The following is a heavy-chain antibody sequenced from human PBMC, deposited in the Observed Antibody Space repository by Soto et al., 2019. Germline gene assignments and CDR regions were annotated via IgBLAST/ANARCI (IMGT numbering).Heavy chain of an antibody. CDR1: GGTFSSYT. D-gene: IGHD3-22*01. Sequence: QVQLVQSGAEVKKPGSSVKVSCKASGGTFSSYTISWVRQAPGQGLEWMGRIIPILGIANYAQKFQGRVTITADKSTSTAYMELSSLRSEDTAVYYCAIPSPDSSGYYYVEPFDIWGQGTMVTVSS. CDR3: AIPSPDSSGYYYVEPFDI. J-gene: IGHJ3*02. CDR2: IIPILGIA. V-gene: IGHV1-69*02.